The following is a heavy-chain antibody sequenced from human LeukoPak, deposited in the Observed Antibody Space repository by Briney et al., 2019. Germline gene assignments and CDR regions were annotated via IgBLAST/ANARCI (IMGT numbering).Heavy chain of an antibody. CDR2: ISYDGSNK. J-gene: IGHJ3*02. V-gene: IGHV3-30-3*01. Sequence: GRSLRLSCAASGFTFSSYAMHWVRQAPGKGLEWVAVISYDGSNKYYADSVKGRFTISRDNSKNTLYLQMNSLRAEDTAVYYCAKDSGSYGDAFDIWGQGTMVTVSS. CDR1: GFTFSSYA. CDR3: AKDSGSYGDAFDI. D-gene: IGHD1-26*01.